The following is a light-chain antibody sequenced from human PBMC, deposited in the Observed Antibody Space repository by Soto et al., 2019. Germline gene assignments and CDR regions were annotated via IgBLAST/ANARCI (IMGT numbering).Light chain of an antibody. V-gene: IGKV3-15*01. CDR3: QQYNYWPS. CDR1: QSVSSN. J-gene: IGKJ2*01. CDR2: DAS. Sequence: EIVMTQSPSTLSLSPGERAALSCRASQSVSSNLAWYQQKHGQAPRLLIYDASTRAPGIPARGSGSGSGTEFTLTISSLQHEYFAFYYCQQYNYWPSFGQGTKLEIK.